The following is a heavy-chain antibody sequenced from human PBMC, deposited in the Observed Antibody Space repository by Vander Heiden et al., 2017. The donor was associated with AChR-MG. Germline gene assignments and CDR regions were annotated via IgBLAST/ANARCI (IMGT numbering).Heavy chain of an antibody. CDR1: GFTFGDYP. V-gene: IGHV3-49*05. J-gene: IGHJ5*02. CDR3: TRENDYDYDSSGYYGP. D-gene: IGHD3-22*01. CDR2: LRSKAYGGTT. Sequence: EVQLVESGGGLVKPGRSLRLSCTSSGFTFGDYPLSWFRQAPGKGLEWVGFLRSKAYGGTTEYASSVKGRFTISRDDFKGIALLQMNSLRTEDTAVYYCTRENDYDYDSSGYYGPWGQGTLVVVSS.